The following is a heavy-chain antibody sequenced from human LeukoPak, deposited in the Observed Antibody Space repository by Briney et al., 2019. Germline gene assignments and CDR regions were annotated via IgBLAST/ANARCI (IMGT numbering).Heavy chain of an antibody. CDR1: GFTFTSYG. CDR3: ARDGPTSYGGNYLSD. Sequence: ASVKVSCKASGFTFTSYGISWVRQAPGQGLEWMGWISAYNGNTNYAQKFQGRVTMTTDTSTSTAYMELRSLISDDTAVYYCARDGPTSYGGNYLSDWGQGTLVTVSS. CDR2: ISAYNGNT. D-gene: IGHD4-23*01. J-gene: IGHJ4*02. V-gene: IGHV1-18*01.